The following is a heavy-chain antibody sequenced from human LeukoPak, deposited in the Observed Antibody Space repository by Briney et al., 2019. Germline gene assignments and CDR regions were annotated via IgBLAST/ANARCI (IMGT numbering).Heavy chain of an antibody. CDR1: GFTFSDYY. V-gene: IGHV3-11*04. CDR3: AKDRRSLVVVTAIGY. J-gene: IGHJ4*02. D-gene: IGHD2-21*02. Sequence: PGGSLTLSCAASGFTFSDYYMSWIRQAPGKGLEWVSYISSSGSTKYYADSVKGRFTISRDNSKNTLYLQMKSLRAEDTAVYYCAKDRRSLVVVTAIGYWGQGTLVTVSS. CDR2: ISSSGSTK.